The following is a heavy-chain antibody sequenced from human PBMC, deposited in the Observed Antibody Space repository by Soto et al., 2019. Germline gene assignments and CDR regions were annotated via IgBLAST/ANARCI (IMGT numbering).Heavy chain of an antibody. J-gene: IGHJ4*02. Sequence: SETLSLTCSVSGGSLSKYYWSWIRQPAGKGLGWIGRISTSGHVVSKVSLRSRLTMSVDMSNNHFSLKLTSVTAADTAVYYCARDNNDFWSLYPLAFDYWGQGALVTVSS. V-gene: IGHV4-4*07. CDR1: GGSLSKYY. D-gene: IGHD3-3*01. CDR2: ISTSGHV. CDR3: ARDNNDFWSLYPLAFDY.